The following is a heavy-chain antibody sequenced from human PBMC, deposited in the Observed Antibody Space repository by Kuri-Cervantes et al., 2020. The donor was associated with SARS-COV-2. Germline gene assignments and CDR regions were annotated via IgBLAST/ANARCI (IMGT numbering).Heavy chain of an antibody. Sequence: ESLKISCTVSGDSITNYYWSWIRQPPGKGLEWIGYVYYTGSTNYKPSLESRVTMSVDTSKNQFSLKLNPVTVADTAVYYCAREGPYGSGSYFDYWGQGTLVTVSS. D-gene: IGHD3-10*01. CDR1: GDSITNYY. CDR3: AREGPYGSGSYFDY. J-gene: IGHJ4*02. V-gene: IGHV4-59*01. CDR2: VYYTGST.